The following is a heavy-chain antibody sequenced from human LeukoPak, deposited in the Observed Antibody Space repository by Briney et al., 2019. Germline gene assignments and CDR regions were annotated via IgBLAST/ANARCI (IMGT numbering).Heavy chain of an antibody. D-gene: IGHD3-16*01. CDR3: AKEGEFPFDY. CDR1: GFTFSSYG. CDR2: ISYDGSNK. V-gene: IGHV3-30*18. Sequence: GGSLRLSCAASGFTFSSYGMHWDRQAPGKGLEWVAVISYDGSNKYYADSVKGRFTISRDNSKNTLYLQMNSLRAEDTAVYYCAKEGEFPFDYWGQGTLVTVSS. J-gene: IGHJ4*02.